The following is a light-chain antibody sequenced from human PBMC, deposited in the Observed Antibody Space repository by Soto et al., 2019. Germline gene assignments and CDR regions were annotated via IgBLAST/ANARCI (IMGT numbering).Light chain of an antibody. CDR2: DAS. Sequence: DIQMTQSPSTLSASVGYTVTITCRASQSISRWLDWYQQKPGKAPKILISDASILENGVPSRFSGTGSETEFTLTISSLQLDDFATYFCQQYNSFSLITFGQGTQLEIK. V-gene: IGKV1-5*01. CDR3: QQYNSFSLIT. CDR1: QSISRW. J-gene: IGKJ5*01.